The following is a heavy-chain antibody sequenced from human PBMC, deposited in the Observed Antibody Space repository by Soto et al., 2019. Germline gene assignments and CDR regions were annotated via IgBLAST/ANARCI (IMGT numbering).Heavy chain of an antibody. J-gene: IGHJ6*03. CDR2: IYYSGST. CDR1: GGSISSHY. D-gene: IGHD3-10*01. V-gene: IGHV4-59*11. Sequence: SETLSLTCTVSGGSISSHYWSWIRQPPGKGLEWIGYIYYSGSTNYNPSLKSRVTISVDTSKNQFSLKLSSVTAADTAVYYCARGASMVRGVIISYYYYYMDVWGKGTTVTVSS. CDR3: ARGASMVRGVIISYYYYYMDV.